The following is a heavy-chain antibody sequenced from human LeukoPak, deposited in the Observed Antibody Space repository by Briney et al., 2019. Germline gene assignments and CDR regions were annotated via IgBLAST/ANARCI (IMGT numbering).Heavy chain of an antibody. CDR2: ITGSGDRT. V-gene: IGHV3-23*01. D-gene: IGHD2-8*02. J-gene: IGHJ3*02. CDR3: ARDSTGWQADSFDI. CDR1: GFSFSNYG. Sequence: GGSLRLSCAAFGFSFSNYGMNWVRQAPGKGLEWVSGITGSGDRTYYADSVKGRFTISRDNSKNTVYLQMNSLRVEDTAVYFCARDSTGWQADSFDIWGQGTMVTVSS.